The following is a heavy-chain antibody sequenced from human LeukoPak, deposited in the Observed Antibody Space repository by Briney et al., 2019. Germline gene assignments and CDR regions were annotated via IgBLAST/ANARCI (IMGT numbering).Heavy chain of an antibody. CDR1: GFTFSSYV. Sequence: GGSLRLSCAASGFTFSSYVMHWVRQVPGKGLVWVSRINSDGSNTVYADSVKGRFTISRDSAENTLYLQMNSLRAEDTAVYYCVRKYPGYNGMDVWGQGTTVTVSS. V-gene: IGHV3-74*03. CDR3: VRKYPGYNGMDV. D-gene: IGHD1-1*01. CDR2: INSDGSNT. J-gene: IGHJ6*02.